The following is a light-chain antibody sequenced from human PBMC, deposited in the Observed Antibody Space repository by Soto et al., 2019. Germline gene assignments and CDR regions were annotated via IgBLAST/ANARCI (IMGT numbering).Light chain of an antibody. V-gene: IGKV3-15*01. CDR2: SAS. J-gene: IGKJ1*01. CDR1: ENINNN. Sequence: DILMTQSPATVSVSPGESVTLSCRATENINNNLAWYQQKPGQAPRLLIYSASTRASGIPVRFSGSGSGTEISLTISSLQSEDFVVYYCHQYNEWPRGTFGQGTKVDIK. CDR3: HQYNEWPRGT.